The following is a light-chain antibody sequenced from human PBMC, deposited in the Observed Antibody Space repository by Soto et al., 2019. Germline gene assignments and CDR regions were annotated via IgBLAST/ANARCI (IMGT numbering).Light chain of an antibody. V-gene: IGKV3-15*01. J-gene: IGKJ5*01. CDR3: QQYKNWPLIT. Sequence: EIVMTQSPATLSVSSGERATLSCRASQSVSSNLAWYQQKPGQAPRLLIYDASTRATGLPARFSGSGSGTEFTLTVSSLQSEDFAVYYCQQYKNWPLITFGQGTRLEV. CDR2: DAS. CDR1: QSVSSN.